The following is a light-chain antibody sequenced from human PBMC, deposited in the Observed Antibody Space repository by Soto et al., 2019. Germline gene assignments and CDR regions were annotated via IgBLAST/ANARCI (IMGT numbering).Light chain of an antibody. CDR2: DAS. V-gene: IGKV1-33*01. Sequence: DIQMTQSPSILSASVGDRVTITCQASQDITNYLNWYQQKPGRAPKLLIYDASNLKTGVPSRFSGGGSGTDFTFTISRLQPDDIATYFCQHYNSLPFTFGQGTKLEMK. CDR1: QDITNY. CDR3: QHYNSLPFT. J-gene: IGKJ2*01.